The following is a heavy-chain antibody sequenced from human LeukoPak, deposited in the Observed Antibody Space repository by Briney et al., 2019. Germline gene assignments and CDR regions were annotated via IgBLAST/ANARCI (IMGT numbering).Heavy chain of an antibody. CDR1: EFTFTSYE. CDR2: ISSSGNTI. CDR3: AREQGYYSVPGY. J-gene: IGHJ4*02. D-gene: IGHD3-22*01. Sequence: GGSLRLSCAASEFTFTSYELNWVRQGPGQGLEWVSYISSSGNTISYADSVKGRFTISRDNAKNSLYLQMNSLRAEDTAVYYCAREQGYYSVPGYWGQGTQVTVSS. V-gene: IGHV3-48*03.